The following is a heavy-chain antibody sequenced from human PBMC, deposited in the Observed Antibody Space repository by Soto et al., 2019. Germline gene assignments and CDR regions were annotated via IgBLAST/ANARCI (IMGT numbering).Heavy chain of an antibody. J-gene: IGHJ4*02. V-gene: IGHV1-46*01. CDR3: ARDYLSSKLSLSYFDF. Sequence: QVQLVQSGAEVTRPGASVKVSCKASGYSFINHYIHWVRQAPGQGLEWMGFINPSGGSATLAQKFQGRGTMTRDTSTSTVYMELTILRSEDAAVYYCARDYLSSKLSLSYFDFWGQGTLVTVSS. CDR1: GYSFINHY. D-gene: IGHD2-2*01. CDR2: INPSGGSA.